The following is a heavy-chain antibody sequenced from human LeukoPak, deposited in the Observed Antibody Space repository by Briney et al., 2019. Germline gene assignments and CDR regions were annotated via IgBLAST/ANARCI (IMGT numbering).Heavy chain of an antibody. V-gene: IGHV4-34*01. J-gene: IGHJ6*03. CDR3: ARSYGDYSYYYYYMDV. Sequence: SETLSLTCAVYGGSFSSYYWNWIRQSPGKGLEWIGEINHTGTTNYNPSLKSRVTISVDTSKNQFSLKLSSVTAAGTAVYYCARSYGDYSYYYYYMDVWGKGTTVTVSS. CDR1: GGSFSSYY. D-gene: IGHD4-17*01. CDR2: INHTGTT.